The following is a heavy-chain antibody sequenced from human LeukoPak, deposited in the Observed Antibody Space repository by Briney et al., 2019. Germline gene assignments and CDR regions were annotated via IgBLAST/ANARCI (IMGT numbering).Heavy chain of an antibody. CDR2: IYSGGST. Sequence: GGSLRLSCAASGFTFSSYAMSWVRQAPGKGLEWVSVIYSGGSTYYADSVKGRFTISRDNSKNTLYLQMNNLRAEDTAVYYCAGVHRGFDYWGQGTLVTVSS. V-gene: IGHV3-53*01. J-gene: IGHJ4*02. CDR3: AGVHRGFDY. D-gene: IGHD1-14*01. CDR1: GFTFSSYA.